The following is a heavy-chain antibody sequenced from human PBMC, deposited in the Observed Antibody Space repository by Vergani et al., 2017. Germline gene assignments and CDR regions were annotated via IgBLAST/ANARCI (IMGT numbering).Heavy chain of an antibody. Sequence: QVQLQESGPGLVKSSETLSLTCSVFFDSIRNLYCNWTRQPPGKGLEWIGSIHYSENTNYNPSLKTQVTISVDTSKNQFSLTLNSVTAADTAVYYCASDTHSGQRADRWGQGILVTVTS. D-gene: IGHD6-19*01. V-gene: IGHV4-59*11. CDR3: ASDTHSGQRADR. J-gene: IGHJ5*02. CDR1: FDSIRNLY. CDR2: IHYSENT.